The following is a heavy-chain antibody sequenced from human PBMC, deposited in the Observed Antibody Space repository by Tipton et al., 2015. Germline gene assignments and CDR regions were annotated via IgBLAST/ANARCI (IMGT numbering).Heavy chain of an antibody. CDR1: AYSISSDYY. V-gene: IGHV4-38-2*02. CDR3: ARDLEHGMDV. Sequence: LRLSCAVSAYSISSDYYWGWIRQPPGKGLEWIGHISYTDGAHYNPALKSRVTISVDTSKNQFSLTLNSVAAADTAVYYCARDLEHGMDVWGHGTTVTVSS. D-gene: IGHD5-24*01. CDR2: ISYTDGA. J-gene: IGHJ6*02.